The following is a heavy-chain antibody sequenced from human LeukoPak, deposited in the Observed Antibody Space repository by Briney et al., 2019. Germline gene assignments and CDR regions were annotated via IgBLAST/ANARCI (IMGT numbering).Heavy chain of an antibody. Sequence: GGSLRLSCAASGFTFDDYAMHWVRQAPGKGLEWASGISWNSGSIGYADSVKGRFTISRDNAKNSLYLQMNSLRAEDTALYYCAKDMIAVAGRYYFDYWGQGTLVTVSS. CDR3: AKDMIAVAGRYYFDY. J-gene: IGHJ4*02. V-gene: IGHV3-9*01. D-gene: IGHD6-19*01. CDR1: GFTFDDYA. CDR2: ISWNSGSI.